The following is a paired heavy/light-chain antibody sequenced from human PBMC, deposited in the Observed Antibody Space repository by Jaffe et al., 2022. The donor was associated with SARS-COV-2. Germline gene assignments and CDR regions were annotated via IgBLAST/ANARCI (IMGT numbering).Light chain of an antibody. V-gene: IGLV2-8*01. CDR3: SSFAGANVV. CDR1: SSDVAGYNY. CDR2: EVS. J-gene: IGLJ2*01. Sequence: QSALTQPPSASGSPGQSVTISCTGTSSDVAGYNYVSWYQHHPDKAPKLMIFEVSKRPSGVPDRFSGSKSGNTASLTVSGLQAEDEADYYCSSFAGANVVFGGGTKLTVL.
Heavy chain of an antibody. CDR2: ITPSGYTI. Sequence: QVQLVESGGGLVKPGGSLRLSCAVSGFTSTDYYMNWIRQAPGKGLEWVSYITPSGYTIHYADSVKGRFTISRDNAKNSLYLQMNSLKAEDTAVYYCARGGAYYYMDVWGKGTTVTVSS. J-gene: IGHJ6*03. D-gene: IGHD1-26*01. CDR1: GFTSTDYY. CDR3: ARGGAYYYMDV. V-gene: IGHV3-11*01.